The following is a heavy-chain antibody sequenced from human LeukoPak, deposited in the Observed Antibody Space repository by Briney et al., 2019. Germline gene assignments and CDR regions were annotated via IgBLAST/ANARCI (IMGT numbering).Heavy chain of an antibody. CDR3: AKDLVPAAYYYYGMDV. V-gene: IGHV3-30*18. D-gene: IGHD2-2*01. J-gene: IGHJ6*02. CDR1: GFTFSSYG. Sequence: GGSPRLSCAASGFTFSSYGMHWVRQAPGKGLEWLALISYDGSNTYYADSVKGRFTISRDNSKNTLYLQMNSLRAEDTAVYYCAKDLVPAAYYYYGMDVWGQGTTVTVSS. CDR2: ISYDGSNT.